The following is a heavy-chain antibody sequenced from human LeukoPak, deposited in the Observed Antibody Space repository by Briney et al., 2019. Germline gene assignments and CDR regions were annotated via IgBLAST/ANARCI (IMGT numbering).Heavy chain of an antibody. V-gene: IGHV4-59*11. CDR3: ARESGYCSGTSCPYGGNYYYYYMDV. J-gene: IGHJ6*03. CDR1: GGSISSHY. Sequence: TSETLSLTCTVSGGSISSHYWSWIRQPPGKGLEWIGYIYYSGSTNYNPSLKSRVTISVDTSKNQFSLKLSSVTAADTAVYYCARESGYCSGTSCPYGGNYYYYYMDVWGKGTTVTVSS. CDR2: IYYSGST. D-gene: IGHD2-2*01.